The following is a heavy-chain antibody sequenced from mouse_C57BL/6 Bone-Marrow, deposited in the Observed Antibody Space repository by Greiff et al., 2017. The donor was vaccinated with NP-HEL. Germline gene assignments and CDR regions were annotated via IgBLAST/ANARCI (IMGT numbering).Heavy chain of an antibody. V-gene: IGHV1-72*01. Sequence: QVQLQQPGADLVKPGASVKLSCKASGYTFTSYWMHWVKQRPGRGLEWIGRIDPNSGGTKFNEKFKTKATLTVDKPSSTAYMQLSSLTSEDSAVYYCARYYYGSRGWYVDVWGTGNTVTVSS. CDR2: IDPNSGGT. CDR1: GYTFTSYW. CDR3: ARYYYGSRGWYVDV. J-gene: IGHJ1*03. D-gene: IGHD1-1*01.